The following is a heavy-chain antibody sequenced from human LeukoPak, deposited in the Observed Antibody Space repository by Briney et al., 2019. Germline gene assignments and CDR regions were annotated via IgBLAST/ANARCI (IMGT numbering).Heavy chain of an antibody. CDR3: TWNYKDY. Sequence: SGGSLRLSCAASGITFSNAWMSWVRHAPGKGLEWLGRSKTKTDGGTTDYAAPVKGRFTISRDDSKNTLYLQMNNLKTEDTAVYCCTWNYKDYWGQGTLVTVSS. V-gene: IGHV3-15*01. D-gene: IGHD1-7*01. J-gene: IGHJ4*02. CDR2: SKTKTDGGTT. CDR1: GITFSNAW.